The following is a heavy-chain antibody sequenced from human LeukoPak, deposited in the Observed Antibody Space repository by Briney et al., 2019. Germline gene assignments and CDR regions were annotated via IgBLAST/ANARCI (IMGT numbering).Heavy chain of an antibody. CDR2: ISSSSSYT. CDR3: AREGRELYYDFWSGYPPPYYMDV. Sequence: GGSLRLSCAASGFTFSNYWMSWVRQAPGKGLEWVSSISSSSSYTYYADSVKGRFTISRDNAKNSLYLQMNSLRAEDTAVYYCAREGRELYYDFWSGYPPPYYMDVWGKGTTVTVSS. D-gene: IGHD3-3*01. V-gene: IGHV3-21*01. J-gene: IGHJ6*03. CDR1: GFTFSNYW.